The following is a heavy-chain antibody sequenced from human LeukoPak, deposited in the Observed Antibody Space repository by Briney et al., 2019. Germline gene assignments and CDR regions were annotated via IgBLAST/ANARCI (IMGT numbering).Heavy chain of an antibody. CDR3: AREKDTGSNHAKIRYDI. CDR1: GGSISDYY. V-gene: IGHV4-59*01. D-gene: IGHD1-26*01. J-gene: IGHJ3*02. Sequence: SETLSLTCTVTGGSISDYYWSWIRQPPGKGLEWIGWIFGSGSSNYNYNPSLKRRLTISVDTSENQFSLKLTSATAVDTAVYYCAREKDTGSNHAKIRYDIWGQGTMVTVSS. CDR2: IFGSGSSNY.